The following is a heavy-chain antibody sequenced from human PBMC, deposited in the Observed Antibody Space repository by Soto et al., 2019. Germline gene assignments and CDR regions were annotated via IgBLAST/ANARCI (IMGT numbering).Heavy chain of an antibody. CDR1: GGTFSSYA. CDR2: IIPIFGTA. D-gene: IGHD3-3*01. V-gene: IGHV1-69*13. J-gene: IGHJ6*02. Sequence: GASVKVSCKASGGTFSSYAISWVRQAPGQGLEWMGGIIPIFGTANYAQKFQGRVTITADESTSTAYMELSSLRSEDTAVYYCARVGQLDYYYYGMDVWGQGTTVTVSS. CDR3: ARVGQLDYYYYGMDV.